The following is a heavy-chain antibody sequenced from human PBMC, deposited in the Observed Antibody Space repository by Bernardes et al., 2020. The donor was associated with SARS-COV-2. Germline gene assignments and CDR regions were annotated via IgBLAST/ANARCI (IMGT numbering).Heavy chain of an antibody. V-gene: IGHV4-59*01. J-gene: IGHJ3*01. CDR3: ARGYAYYYDTTGNYPYVSFDV. D-gene: IGHD3-22*01. CDR2: IYFTGRT. CDR1: GDSITSNY. Sequence: SETLSLTCTVSGDSITSNYWGWIRQPLGKGLEWIGDIYFTGRTNYNPSLKSRVTISVATSKKVFSLNLRSVAAADTAVYYCARGYAYYYDTTGNYPYVSFDVWGQGTTVTVSS.